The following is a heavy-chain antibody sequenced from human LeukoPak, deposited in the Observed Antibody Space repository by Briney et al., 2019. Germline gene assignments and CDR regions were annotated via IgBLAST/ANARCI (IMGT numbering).Heavy chain of an antibody. CDR3: AKAYHYGSGSRYYYGMDV. D-gene: IGHD3-10*01. CDR2: ISYDGSNK. CDR1: GFTFSSYA. V-gene: IGHV3-30-3*01. J-gene: IGHJ6*04. Sequence: PGGSLRLSCAASGFTFSSYAMHWVRQAPGKGLEWVAVISYDGSNKYYADSVKGRFTISRDDSKNTLYLQMSSLRAEDTAVYYCAKAYHYGSGSRYYYGMDVWGKGTTVTVSS.